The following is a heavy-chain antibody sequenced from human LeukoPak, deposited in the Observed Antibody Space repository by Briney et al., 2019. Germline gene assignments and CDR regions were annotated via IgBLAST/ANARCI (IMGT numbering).Heavy chain of an antibody. J-gene: IGHJ4*02. CDR1: GYIFSTYW. CDR3: ARTRGYSYGDPFDY. CDR2: IHSGDSDT. D-gene: IGHD5-18*01. Sequence: GESLKISCKGSGYIFSTYWIGWVRQMPGKALDWVGIIHSGDSDTRYSPSFQGQVTISADKSISTAYLQWSSLKASDTAMYYCARTRGYSYGDPFDYWGQGTLVTVSS. V-gene: IGHV5-51*01.